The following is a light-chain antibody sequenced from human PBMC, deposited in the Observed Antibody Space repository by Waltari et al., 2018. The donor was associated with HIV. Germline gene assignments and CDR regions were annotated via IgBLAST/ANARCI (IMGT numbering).Light chain of an antibody. CDR2: RNN. J-gene: IGLJ2*01. Sequence: QSVLTQPPSASGTPGQRVTISCSGSSSNIGSYYVYWYQQLPGTAPKLLIYRNNQRPSGVPDRFAGSKSGTSASLASSGLRSEDEADYYCAAWDGSHVVFGGGTKLTVL. V-gene: IGLV1-47*01. CDR3: AAWDGSHVV. CDR1: SSNIGSYY.